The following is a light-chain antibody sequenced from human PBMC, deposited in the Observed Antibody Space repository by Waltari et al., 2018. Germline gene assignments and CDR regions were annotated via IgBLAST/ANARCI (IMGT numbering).Light chain of an antibody. CDR1: QSVSSY. CDR3: QQRSNWLFT. V-gene: IGKV3-11*01. Sequence: EIVLKQSPATLSLSPGERATLSCRASQSVSSYLAWYQQKPGQAPRLLIYDASNRATGIPARFSGSGSGTDFTLTISSLEPEDFAVYYCQQRSNWLFTFGGGTKVEIK. J-gene: IGKJ4*01. CDR2: DAS.